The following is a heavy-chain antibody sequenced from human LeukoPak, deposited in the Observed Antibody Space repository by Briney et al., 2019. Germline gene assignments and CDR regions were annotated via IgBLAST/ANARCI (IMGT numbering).Heavy chain of an antibody. J-gene: IGHJ3*01. V-gene: IGHV4-34*01. CDR1: GGSFSGYY. CDR3: AGIDNGGRGDAFDP. Sequence: TSETLSLTCAVYGGSFSGYYWSWIRQPPGKRLEWIGEINHSGSTNYNPSLKSRVTISVDTSKNQFSLKLSSVTAADTAVYYCAGIDNGGRGDAFDPWGQGTMVTVSS. CDR2: INHSGST. D-gene: IGHD4-23*01.